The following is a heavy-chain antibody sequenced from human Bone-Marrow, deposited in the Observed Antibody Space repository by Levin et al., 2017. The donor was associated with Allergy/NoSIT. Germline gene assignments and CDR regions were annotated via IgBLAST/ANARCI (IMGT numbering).Heavy chain of an antibody. Sequence: PSETLSLTCAVSGGSFSGYFWSWIRQPPGKGLEWIGEITHSGSINYNPSLMSRVTILVDTSKIQFSLSLNSVTAADTAVYSCARGHTGGNLVRGVYRYYNYGMDVWGQGTTVTVSS. V-gene: IGHV4-34*01. CDR2: ITHSGSI. CDR3: ARGHTGGNLVRGVYRYYNYGMDV. CDR1: GGSFSGYF. J-gene: IGHJ6*02. D-gene: IGHD3-10*01.